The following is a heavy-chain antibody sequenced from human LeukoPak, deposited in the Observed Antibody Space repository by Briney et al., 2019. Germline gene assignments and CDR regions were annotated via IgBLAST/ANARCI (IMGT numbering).Heavy chain of an antibody. Sequence: GGSLRLSCSASGFTFSSYAMHWVRQAPGKGLEYVSAISSNGGSTYYADSVKGRFTISRDNSKNTLYLQMSSLRAEDTAVYYCVKDFEDSSSWYLWIRSDYFDYWGQGTLVTVSS. CDR1: GFTFSSYA. CDR3: VKDFEDSSSWYLWIRSDYFDY. V-gene: IGHV3-64D*06. J-gene: IGHJ4*02. D-gene: IGHD6-13*01. CDR2: ISSNGGST.